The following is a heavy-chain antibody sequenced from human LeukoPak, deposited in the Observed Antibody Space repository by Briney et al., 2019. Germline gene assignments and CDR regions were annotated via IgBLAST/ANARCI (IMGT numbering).Heavy chain of an antibody. J-gene: IGHJ4*02. V-gene: IGHV4-38-2*02. Sequence: SETLSLTCTVSGYSISSGYYWGWIRQPPGKGLEWIGSIYHSGSTYYNPSLKSRVTISVDTSKNQFSLKLSSVTAADTAVYYCARARGNGDYPYWGQGTLVTVSS. D-gene: IGHD4-17*01. CDR1: GYSISSGYY. CDR2: IYHSGST. CDR3: ARARGNGDYPY.